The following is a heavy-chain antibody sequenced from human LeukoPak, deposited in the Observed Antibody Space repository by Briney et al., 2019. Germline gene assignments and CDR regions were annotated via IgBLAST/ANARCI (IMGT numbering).Heavy chain of an antibody. V-gene: IGHV4-39*07. CDR3: ARVGPRRAFMGWFDP. CDR1: GGSISSSPYY. J-gene: IGHJ5*02. Sequence: PSETLSLTCTVSGGSISSSPYYWGWIRQPPGKGLEWIGSIYYSGTTHYNPSLESRVTISVDTSKNQFSLKLSSVTAADTAVYYCARVGPRRAFMGWFDPWGQGTLVTVSS. CDR2: IYYSGTT. D-gene: IGHD3/OR15-3a*01.